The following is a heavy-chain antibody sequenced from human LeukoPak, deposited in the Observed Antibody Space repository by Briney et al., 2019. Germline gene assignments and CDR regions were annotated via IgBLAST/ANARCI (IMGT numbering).Heavy chain of an antibody. D-gene: IGHD5-12*01. J-gene: IGHJ4*02. V-gene: IGHV4-34*01. Sequence: SETLSLTCAVYGGSFSGYYWSWIRQPPGKGLEWIGEINHSGSTNYNPSLKSRVTISVDTSKNQFSLRLSSVTAADTAVYYCARGVATPDLDYYFDYWGQGTLVTVSS. CDR3: ARGVATPDLDYYFDY. CDR1: GGSFSGYY. CDR2: INHSGST.